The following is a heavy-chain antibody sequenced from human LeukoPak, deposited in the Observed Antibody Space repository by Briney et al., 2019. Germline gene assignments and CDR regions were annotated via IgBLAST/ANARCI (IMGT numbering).Heavy chain of an antibody. D-gene: IGHD4-17*01. J-gene: IGHJ4*02. CDR2: IKQDGSDK. Sequence: GGSLRLSCAASGFTFTKYWMTWVRQAPGKGLEWVGNIKQDGSDKNYMDSVKGRFTISRDNTKNSVYLQMSSLRAEDTAVYYCASSNNPHYGKIDYWGQGTLVTVSS. CDR3: ASSNNPHYGKIDY. V-gene: IGHV3-7*01. CDR1: GFTFTKYW.